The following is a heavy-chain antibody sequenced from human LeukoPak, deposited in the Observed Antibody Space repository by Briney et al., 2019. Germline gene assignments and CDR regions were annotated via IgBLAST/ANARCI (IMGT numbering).Heavy chain of an antibody. J-gene: IGHJ4*02. CDR3: AKGPIAVAGTWYFDS. V-gene: IGHV3-7*03. CDR1: GFTFSSYY. CDR2: IKPDGSAK. Sequence: GGSLRLSCVVSGFTFSSYYMSWVRQAPGKGLEWVANIKPDGSAKWYVDSVKGRFTISRDNTKNSLSLQMNSLRAEDTALYYCAKGPIAVAGTWYFDSWGQGTLVIVSS. D-gene: IGHD6-19*01.